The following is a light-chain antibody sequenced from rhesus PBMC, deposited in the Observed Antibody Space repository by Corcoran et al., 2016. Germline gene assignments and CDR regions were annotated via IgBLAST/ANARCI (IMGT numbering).Light chain of an antibody. CDR1: QGITND. CDR2: EAS. CDR3: QHYYSTPFT. V-gene: IGKV1-25*01. Sequence: DIQMTQSPSSLSASVGDRVTITCRASQGITNDLAWYQQKPGETPKLLIYEASSLQSGIPSRFSGSGSGTYFTLPISRLQPEDFATDTCQHYYSTPFTFGPGPKLDIK. J-gene: IGKJ3*01.